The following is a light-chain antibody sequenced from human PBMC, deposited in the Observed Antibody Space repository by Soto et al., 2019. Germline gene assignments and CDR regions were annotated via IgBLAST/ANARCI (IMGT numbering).Light chain of an antibody. Sequence: DIMLTQSPSSLSASVGDRVTITCRASQSISTYLNWYQQKPGKAPKLLIFAASSLQSGVPSRFSGSRSGPDFTLTISSLQSEDFAVYYCQQYDNWWTFGQGTKVDI. V-gene: IGKV1-39*01. CDR2: AAS. CDR1: QSISTY. CDR3: QQYDNWWT. J-gene: IGKJ1*01.